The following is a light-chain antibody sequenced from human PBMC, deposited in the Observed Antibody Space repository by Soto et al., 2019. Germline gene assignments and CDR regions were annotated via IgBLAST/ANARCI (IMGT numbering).Light chain of an antibody. CDR3: QQRSNWPPIT. CDR2: DAS. CDR1: QSIRSY. V-gene: IGKV3-11*01. Sequence: EIVLTQSPVTLSLSPGERATLSCRASQSIRSYLAWYQQRPGQAPRLLIYDASNRATGIPPRFSGSGSGTDFTLTISSLEPEDFAVYYCQQRSNWPPITFGQGTRLEIK. J-gene: IGKJ5*01.